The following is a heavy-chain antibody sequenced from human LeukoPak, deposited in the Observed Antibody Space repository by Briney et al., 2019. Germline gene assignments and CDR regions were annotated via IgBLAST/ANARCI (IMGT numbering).Heavy chain of an antibody. D-gene: IGHD3-9*01. V-gene: IGHV3-30*18. J-gene: IGHJ4*02. CDR3: AKDQVLRYFDWLFQPPDY. CDR2: ISYDGSNK. CDR1: GFTFSSYG. Sequence: PGGSLRLSCAASGFTFSSYGMHWVRQAPGKGLEWVAVISYDGSNKYYADSVKGRFTISRDNSKNTLYLQMNSLRAEDTAVYYCAKDQVLRYFDWLFQPPDYWGQGTLVTVSS.